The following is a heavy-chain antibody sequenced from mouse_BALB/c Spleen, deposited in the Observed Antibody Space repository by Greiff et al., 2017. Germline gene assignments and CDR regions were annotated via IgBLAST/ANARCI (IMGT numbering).Heavy chain of an antibody. D-gene: IGHD2-3*01. Sequence: LQQPGSELVRPGASVKLSCKASGYTFTSYWMHWVKQRPGQGLEWIGNIYPGSGSTNYDEKFKSKATLTVDTSSSTAYMQLSSLTSEDSAVYYCTRKYDGYAWFAYWGQGTLVTVSA. V-gene: IGHV1S22*01. CDR1: GYTFTSYW. CDR2: IYPGSGST. J-gene: IGHJ3*01. CDR3: TRKYDGYAWFAY.